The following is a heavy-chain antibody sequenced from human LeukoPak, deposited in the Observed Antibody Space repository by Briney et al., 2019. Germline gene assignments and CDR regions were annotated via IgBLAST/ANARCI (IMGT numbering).Heavy chain of an antibody. V-gene: IGHV4-34*01. Sequence: SETLSLTCAVYGGSFSGYYWSWIRQPPGKGLEWIGEINHSGSTNYNPSLKSRVTISVDTSKNQFSLKLSSVTAADTAVYYCAGVDVYRSDRAFDYWGQGTLVTVSS. CDR1: GGSFSGYY. CDR2: INHSGST. CDR3: AGVDVYRSDRAFDY. D-gene: IGHD4-11*01. J-gene: IGHJ4*02.